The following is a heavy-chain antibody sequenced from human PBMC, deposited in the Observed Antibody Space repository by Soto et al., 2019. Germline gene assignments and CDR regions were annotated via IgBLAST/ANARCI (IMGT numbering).Heavy chain of an antibody. CDR2: IYYSGST. CDR3: ARDTQRGYSGYFDS. J-gene: IGHJ4*02. CDR1: GGSLSSGGYY. Sequence: PSETLSLTCTVSGGSLSSGGYYWSWIRQHPGKGLEWIGFIYYSGSTYYNPSLKSRVTISVDTSQNQFSLKLSSVTAADTAVYYCARDTQRGYSGYFDSWGQGTLVTVS. D-gene: IGHD5-12*01. V-gene: IGHV4-31*03.